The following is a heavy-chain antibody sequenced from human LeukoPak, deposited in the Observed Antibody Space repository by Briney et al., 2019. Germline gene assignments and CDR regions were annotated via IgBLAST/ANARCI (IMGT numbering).Heavy chain of an antibody. V-gene: IGHV4-38-2*02. Sequence: SETLSLTCSVSGYFISNGYYWGWMRQPPGKGLEWIGSIYHSGNTYYNPSLKSRFTISVDTSKNQFSLKLKSVTAADTAVYFCARGGPYYYGSGTYYGFDYWGQGALVTVSS. CDR2: IYHSGNT. CDR3: ARGGPYYYGSGTYYGFDY. D-gene: IGHD3-10*01. J-gene: IGHJ4*02. CDR1: GYFISNGYY.